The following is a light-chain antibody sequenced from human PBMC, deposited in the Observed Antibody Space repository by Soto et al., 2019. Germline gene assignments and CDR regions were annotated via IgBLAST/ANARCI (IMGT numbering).Light chain of an antibody. Sequence: EIVLSQSPGTLSLSPGERATLSCRASQRIADTYLAWYQHKPRQAPRLLIYGASRRATGIPERFSGSGSETDFTLTISRLEPEDFAVFYCQHYGSSPPVTFGLGTRVELK. V-gene: IGKV3-20*01. CDR1: QRIADTY. CDR2: GAS. CDR3: QHYGSSPPVT. J-gene: IGKJ1*01.